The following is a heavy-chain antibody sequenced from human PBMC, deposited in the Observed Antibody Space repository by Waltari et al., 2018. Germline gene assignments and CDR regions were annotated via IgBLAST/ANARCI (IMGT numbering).Heavy chain of an antibody. CDR3: ARGVKWSGYYPTPYYYYMDV. CDR2: INHSGRT. CDR1: GGSFSGYY. Sequence: QVQLQQWGAGLLKPSETLSLTCAVYGGSFSGYYWSWIRQPPGKGLEWIGEINHSGRTNYTPSLKSRVTISVDTSKNQFSLKLSSVTAADTAVYYCARGVKWSGYYPTPYYYYMDVWGKGTTVTVSS. J-gene: IGHJ6*03. D-gene: IGHD3-3*01. V-gene: IGHV4-34*01.